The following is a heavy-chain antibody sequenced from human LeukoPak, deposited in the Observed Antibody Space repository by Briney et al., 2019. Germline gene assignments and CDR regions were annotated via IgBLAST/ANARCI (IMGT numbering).Heavy chain of an antibody. D-gene: IGHD2-15*01. V-gene: IGHV3-23*01. Sequence: GGSLRLSCAASEFTFSNYAMSWVRQAPGKGLEWVSSISGSGGSTYYADSVKGRFTISRDNSKNTLYLQMNSLRAEDTAVYYCAKRPYCSGGRCYPFDYWGQGTLVTVSS. CDR2: ISGSGGST. J-gene: IGHJ4*02. CDR1: EFTFSNYA. CDR3: AKRPYCSGGRCYPFDY.